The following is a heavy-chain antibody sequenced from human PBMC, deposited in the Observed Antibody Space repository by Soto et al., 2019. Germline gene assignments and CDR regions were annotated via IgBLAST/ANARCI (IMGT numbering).Heavy chain of an antibody. CDR3: ARHPEMGFGEGGWVDP. J-gene: IGHJ5*02. V-gene: IGHV5-51*01. D-gene: IGHD1-26*01. CDR1: GYRFSSYW. Sequence: EVQLVQSGAEVKKPGESLKISCTGSGYRFSSYWIAWVRQRPGKGLEWMGIIFPGDSDTRYSSSFRGQVTISADKSINTAYLEWSSLRACDTAMYYCARHPEMGFGEGGWVDPWGQGTLVTVAS. CDR2: IFPGDSDT.